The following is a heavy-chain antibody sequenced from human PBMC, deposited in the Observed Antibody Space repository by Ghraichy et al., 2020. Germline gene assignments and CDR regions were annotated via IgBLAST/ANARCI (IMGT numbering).Heavy chain of an antibody. CDR3: ATYSGSYRKGFDY. CDR1: GFTFSSYS. Sequence: GGSLRLTCAASGFTFSSYSMNWVRQAPGKGLEWVSSISSSSSYIYYADSVKGRFTISRDNAKNSLNLQMNSLRAEDTAVYYCATYSGSYRKGFDYWGQGTLVTVSS. V-gene: IGHV3-21*01. J-gene: IGHJ4*02. D-gene: IGHD1-26*01. CDR2: ISSSSSYI.